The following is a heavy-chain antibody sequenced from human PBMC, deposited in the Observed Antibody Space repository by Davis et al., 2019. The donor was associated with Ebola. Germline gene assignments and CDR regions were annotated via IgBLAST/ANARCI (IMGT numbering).Heavy chain of an antibody. CDR3: ARSAYCGGDCYLDY. D-gene: IGHD2-21*01. V-gene: IGHV3-74*01. CDR2: INSDGSST. J-gene: IGHJ4*02. CDR1: GFTFSSYW. Sequence: PGGSLRLSCAASGFTFSSYWMHWVRQAPGKGLVWVSRINSDGSSTNYADSVKGRFTISRDNAKNTLFLQMNSLRAEDTAVYYYARSAYCGGDCYLDYWGQGTLVTVSS.